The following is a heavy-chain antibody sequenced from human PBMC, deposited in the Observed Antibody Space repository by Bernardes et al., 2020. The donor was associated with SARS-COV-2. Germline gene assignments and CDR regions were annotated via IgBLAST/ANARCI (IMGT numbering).Heavy chain of an antibody. CDR1: GFTFSSYA. V-gene: IGHV3-23*01. CDR3: AKDGGPRSWYPLDY. CDR2: ISGSGGST. D-gene: IGHD6-13*01. Sequence: GGSLRLSCAASGFTFSSYAMSWVRQAPGKGLEWVSAISGSGGSTYYADSVKGRFTISRDNSKNTLYLQMNSLRAEDTAVYYCAKDGGPRSWYPLDYWGQGTLVTVSS. J-gene: IGHJ4*02.